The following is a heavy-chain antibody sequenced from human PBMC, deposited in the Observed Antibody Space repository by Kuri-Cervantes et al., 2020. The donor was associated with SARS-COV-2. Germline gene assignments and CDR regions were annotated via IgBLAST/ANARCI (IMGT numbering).Heavy chain of an antibody. V-gene: IGHV3-30*18. CDR2: VSYEGTIQ. CDR3: AKGISVEKARVGEN. D-gene: IGHD5-24*01. CDR1: GFSLNNFG. J-gene: IGHJ4*02. Sequence: GGSLRLSCAASGFSLNNFGIHWVRQAPGKGPEWVSLVSYEGTIQSYADSVKGRFTVSRDNSKNTVFLEMNSLRTGDTAVYYCAKGISVEKARVGENWGQGTLVTVSS.